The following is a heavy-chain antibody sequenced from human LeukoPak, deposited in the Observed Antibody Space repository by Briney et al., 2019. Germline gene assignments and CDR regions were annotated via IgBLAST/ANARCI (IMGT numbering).Heavy chain of an antibody. CDR2: ISPNSGGT. D-gene: IGHD2-15*01. CDR1: GYTFTGYY. V-gene: IGHV1-2*02. J-gene: IGHJ5*02. CDR3: ARVRYCSGGSCYYNWFDP. Sequence: ASVKVSCKASGYTFTGYYMHWVRQAPGQGLEWMGWISPNSGGTNYAQKFQGRVTMTRDTSISTAYMELSRLRSDDTAVYYCARVRYCSGGSCYYNWFDPWGQGTLVTVSS.